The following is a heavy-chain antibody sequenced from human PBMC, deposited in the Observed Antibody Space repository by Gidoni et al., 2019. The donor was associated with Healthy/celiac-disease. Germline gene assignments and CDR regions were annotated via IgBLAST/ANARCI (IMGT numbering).Heavy chain of an antibody. Sequence: QVQLVDSGGGVVQPGRSLRLSCPASASPFSSYAMHWVRQVPGKGLEWVAVISYDGSNKYYADSVKGRFTISRDNSKNTLYLQMNSLRAEDTAVYYCARDRDSSGYYYGAFDYWGQGTLVTVSS. V-gene: IGHV3-30*04. D-gene: IGHD3-22*01. CDR1: ASPFSSYA. CDR2: ISYDGSNK. J-gene: IGHJ4*02. CDR3: ARDRDSSGYYYGAFDY.